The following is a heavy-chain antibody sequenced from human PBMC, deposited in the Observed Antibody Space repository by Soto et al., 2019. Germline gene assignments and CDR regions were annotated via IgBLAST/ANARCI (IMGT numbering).Heavy chain of an antibody. CDR2: IIPIFGTA. J-gene: IGHJ5*02. CDR1: GGTFSSYA. CDR3: ARPTRYYYDSSGQSAWFDP. V-gene: IGHV1-69*12. D-gene: IGHD3-22*01. Sequence: QVQLVQSGAEVKKPGSSVKVSCKASGGTFSSYAISWVRQAPGQGLEWMGGIIPIFGTANYAQKFQGRVTITADEATGTADMELSSLRSEDTAVYYCARPTRYYYDSSGQSAWFDPWGQGTLVTGSS.